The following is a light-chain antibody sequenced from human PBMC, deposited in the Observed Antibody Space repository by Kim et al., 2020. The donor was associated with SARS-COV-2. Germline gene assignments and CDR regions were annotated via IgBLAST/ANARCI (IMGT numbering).Light chain of an antibody. V-gene: IGLV3-1*01. Sequence: SYELTQPPSVSVSPGQTASITCSGDKLGDKYACWYQQKPGQSPVLVIYQDSKRPSGIPERFSGSNSGNTATLKISGTQAMEEADYYCQAWDSSTAYVFGT. CDR3: QAWDSSTAYV. CDR2: QDS. J-gene: IGLJ1*01. CDR1: KLGDKY.